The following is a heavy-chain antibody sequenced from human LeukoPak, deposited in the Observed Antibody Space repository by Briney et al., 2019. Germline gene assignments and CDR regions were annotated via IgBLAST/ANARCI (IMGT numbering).Heavy chain of an antibody. V-gene: IGHV3-53*01. CDR1: GFTVSSNY. CDR2: IYSGGST. J-gene: IGHJ4*02. D-gene: IGHD1/OR15-1a*01. CDR3: ARSPNTRRGYYFDY. Sequence: GSLSLSCAASGFTVSSNYMSWVRQAPGKGLEWVSVIYSGGSTYYADSVKGRFTISRDNSKNTLYLQMNSLRAEDTAVYYCARSPNTRRGYYFDYWGQGTLVTVSS.